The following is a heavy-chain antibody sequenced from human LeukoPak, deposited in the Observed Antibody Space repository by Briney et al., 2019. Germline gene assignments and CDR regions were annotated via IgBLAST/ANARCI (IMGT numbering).Heavy chain of an antibody. J-gene: IGHJ4*02. CDR1: GYTFTSYD. Sequence: ASVKVSCKASGYTFTSYDINWVRQATGQGLEWMGWMNPNSGNTGYAQKFQGWVTLTRDTSIRTAYMELSRLKSDDTAVYYCAREDIGYCSSTKCPLGYWGQGTLVTVSS. D-gene: IGHD2-2*01. V-gene: IGHV1-8*01. CDR2: MNPNSGNT. CDR3: AREDIGYCSSTKCPLGY.